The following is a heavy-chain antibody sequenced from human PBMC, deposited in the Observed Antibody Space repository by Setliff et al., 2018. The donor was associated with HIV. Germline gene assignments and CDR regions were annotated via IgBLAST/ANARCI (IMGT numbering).Heavy chain of an antibody. J-gene: IGHJ3*02. D-gene: IGHD3-10*01. V-gene: IGHV3-21*01. Sequence: GGSLRLSCAASGFTFSIYTINWVRQAPGKGLEWVSSISSSGNYINYADSVKGRFTISRDNAKNSLDLQMNSLRAEDTAVYFCARVGNYMAYGFDIWGQGTLVTVSS. CDR1: GFTFSIYT. CDR2: ISSSGNYI. CDR3: ARVGNYMAYGFDI.